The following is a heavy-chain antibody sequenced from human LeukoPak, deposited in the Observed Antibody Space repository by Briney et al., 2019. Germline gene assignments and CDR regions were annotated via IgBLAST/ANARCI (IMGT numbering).Heavy chain of an antibody. CDR2: IDWDDDK. Sequence: SGPTLVNPTQTLTLTCTFSGFSLSTSGMCVSWIRQPPGKPLEWLARIDWDDDKYYSTSLKTSLTISKDTSKNQVVLTMTNMDPVDTATYYCARTRYGDYYFDYWGQGTLVTVSS. CDR1: GFSLSTSGMC. CDR3: ARTRYGDYYFDY. V-gene: IGHV2-70*11. D-gene: IGHD2-21*02. J-gene: IGHJ4*02.